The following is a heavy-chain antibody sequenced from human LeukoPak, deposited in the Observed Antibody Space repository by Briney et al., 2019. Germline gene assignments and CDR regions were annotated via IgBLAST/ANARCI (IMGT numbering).Heavy chain of an antibody. D-gene: IGHD3-10*01. CDR2: IYSGGTT. CDR3: ARLIRGSGTYFNYEYFQH. V-gene: IGHV3-53*01. Sequence: GGSLRLSCAASGFTVSSYFMSWVRQAPGKGLEWVSVIYSGGTTYYADSLKGRFTISRDSSKNTLYLQMNSLRADDTAVYYCARLIRGSGTYFNYEYFQHWGQGTLVTVSS. J-gene: IGHJ1*01. CDR1: GFTVSSYF.